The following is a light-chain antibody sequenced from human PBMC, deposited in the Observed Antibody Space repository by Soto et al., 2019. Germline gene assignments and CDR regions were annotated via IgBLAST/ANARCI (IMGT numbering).Light chain of an antibody. Sequence: ETVLTQSPGTLSLSPGERATLSCRASQTIRRNYLAWYRQTPGQAPRLLIYGASNRATGIADMFSGSGSGTDCTLSISRLEPEELALYYCQQYGRSPWTFGQGTKVELK. CDR3: QQYGRSPWT. CDR2: GAS. V-gene: IGKV3-20*01. CDR1: QTIRRNY. J-gene: IGKJ1*01.